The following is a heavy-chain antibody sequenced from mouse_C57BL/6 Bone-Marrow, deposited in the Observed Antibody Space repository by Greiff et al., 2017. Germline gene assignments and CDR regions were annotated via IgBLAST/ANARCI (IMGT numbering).Heavy chain of an antibody. D-gene: IGHD1-1*01. J-gene: IGHJ3*01. CDR2: IYPRSGNT. CDR1: GYTFTSYG. Sequence: VQLQQSGAELARPGASVKLSCRASGYTFTSYGISWVKQRTGQGLEWIGEIYPRSGNTYYNEKFKGKAKLTADKSSSTAYMELSSLTSEDSAVYVCAREGITPGFAYWGQGTLVTVSA. V-gene: IGHV1-81*01. CDR3: AREGITPGFAY.